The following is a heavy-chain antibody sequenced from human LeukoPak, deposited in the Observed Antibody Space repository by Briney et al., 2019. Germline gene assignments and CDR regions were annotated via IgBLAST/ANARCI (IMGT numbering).Heavy chain of an antibody. J-gene: IGHJ4*02. CDR2: INPDGSEK. CDR1: GFTFSSYW. Sequence: GGSLRLSCTASGFTFSSYWMTWVRQAPGKGLDWVANINPDGSEKDYVDSVKGRFTISRANAKNSLDLQMSNLRAEDTAVYFCARGHYYSIYWGLGTLVTVSS. CDR3: ARGHYYSIY. V-gene: IGHV3-7*02.